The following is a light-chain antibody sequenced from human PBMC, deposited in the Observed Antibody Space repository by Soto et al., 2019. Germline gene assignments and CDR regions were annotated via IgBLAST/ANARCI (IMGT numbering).Light chain of an antibody. CDR2: EVN. CDR1: SSDVGGYNY. CDR3: TSYAGANNV. V-gene: IGLV2-8*01. Sequence: QSALTQPPSASGSPGQSVTISCTGTSSDVGGYNYVSWYQQYPGKVPKLMVYEVNKRPSGVPDRFSGSKSGNTASLTVSGLQSEDEGDYYCTSYAGANNVFGTGTKVTVL. J-gene: IGLJ1*01.